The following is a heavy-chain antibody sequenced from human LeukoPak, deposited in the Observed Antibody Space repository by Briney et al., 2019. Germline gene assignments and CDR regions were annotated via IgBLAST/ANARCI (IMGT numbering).Heavy chain of an antibody. D-gene: IGHD6-25*01. V-gene: IGHV3-23*01. CDR2: ISGGGDYI. CDR1: GLTFSSHE. J-gene: IGHJ4*02. Sequence: PGGSLRLSCAASGLTFSSHEMNWVRQAPGKGLEWVSAISGGGDYIFYSDSVKGRFTTSRDNSKNTVFLQMNSLRAEDTAIYYCAKEAAAVGVGYFTHWGQGTLVTVSS. CDR3: AKEAAAVGVGYFTH.